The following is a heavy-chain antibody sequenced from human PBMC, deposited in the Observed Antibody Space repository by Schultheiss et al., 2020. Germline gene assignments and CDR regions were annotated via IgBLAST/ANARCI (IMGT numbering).Heavy chain of an antibody. CDR2: ITPTSSYR. CDR1: GFTFTDFY. D-gene: IGHD3-9*01. V-gene: IGHV3-11*06. CDR3: ARVGRYFDWSYFDY. J-gene: IGHJ4*02. Sequence: GGSLRLSCAASGFTFTDFYMTWIRQAPGKGLEWISYITPTSSYRNYADSVKGRFTISRDNAKNSLYLQMNSLRAEDTAVYYCARVGRYFDWSYFDYWGQGTLVTVSS.